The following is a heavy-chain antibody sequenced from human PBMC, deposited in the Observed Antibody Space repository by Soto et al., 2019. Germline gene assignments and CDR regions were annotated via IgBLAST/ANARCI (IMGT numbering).Heavy chain of an antibody. Sequence: PGGSLRLSCAASGFTFSSYSMNWVRQAPGKGLEWVSSISSSSSYIYYADSVKGRFTISRDNAKNSLYLQMNSLRAEDTAVYYCAREVGLRWYYYYGMDVWGQGTTVTVSS. CDR1: GFTFSSYS. CDR3: AREVGLRWYYYYGMDV. CDR2: ISSSSSYI. V-gene: IGHV3-21*01. J-gene: IGHJ6*02. D-gene: IGHD5-12*01.